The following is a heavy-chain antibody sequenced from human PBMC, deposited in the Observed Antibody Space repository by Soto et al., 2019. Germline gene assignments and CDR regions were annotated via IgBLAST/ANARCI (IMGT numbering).Heavy chain of an antibody. J-gene: IGHJ4*02. V-gene: IGHV3-15*01. CDR3: ATPRPGTQGYGY. Sequence: EVQLVQSGGGLVKPGGSLRLSCAASGITLSNFWMTWVRQAPGKGLEWVGRIKSKVDGSTTEYGSPVKDRFVISRDDSENTLDLQMHGLKTGDTAVYYCATPRPGTQGYGYWCQGTLVTVSS. CDR2: IKSKVDGSTT. CDR1: GITLSNFW. D-gene: IGHD3-10*01.